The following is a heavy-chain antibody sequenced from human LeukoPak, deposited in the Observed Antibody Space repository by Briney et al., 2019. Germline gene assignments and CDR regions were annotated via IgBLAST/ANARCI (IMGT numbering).Heavy chain of an antibody. J-gene: IGHJ4*02. D-gene: IGHD5-18*01. V-gene: IGHV3-21*01. CDR3: ARDFGDNYGQRYFDY. Sequence: GGSLRLSCAASGFTVSSNYMSWVRQAPGKGLEWISSISSSGSSTNYADSVKGRFTISRDNAKNSLFLQMNSLRVEATAVYYCARDFGDNYGQRYFDYWGQGALVTVSS. CDR2: ISSSGSST. CDR1: GFTVSSNY.